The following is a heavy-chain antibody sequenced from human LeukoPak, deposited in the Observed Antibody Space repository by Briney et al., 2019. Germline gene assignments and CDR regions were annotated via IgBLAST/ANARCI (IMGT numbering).Heavy chain of an antibody. CDR1: GYTFTGYY. D-gene: IGHD3-3*01. J-gene: IGHJ4*02. V-gene: IGHV1-2*02. CDR2: INPNSGGT. Sequence: ASVKVSCKASGYTFTGYYMHWVRQAPGQGLEWMGWINPNSGGTNYAQKFQGRVTMTRDTSRSTAYMELSRLRSDDTAVYYCASYPPTGFGVVTRKYYFDYWGQGTLVTVSS. CDR3: ASYPPTGFGVVTRKYYFDY.